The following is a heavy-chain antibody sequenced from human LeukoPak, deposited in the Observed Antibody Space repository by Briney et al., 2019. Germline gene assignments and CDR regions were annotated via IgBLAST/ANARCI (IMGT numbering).Heavy chain of an antibody. J-gene: IGHJ5*02. CDR2: IYPDDSNT. CDR1: GYRFTTHW. Sequence: GESLKISCKGSGYRFTTHWIGWVRPMPGKGLEWMGIIYPDDSNTRYSPSFQGQVTLSADKSINTAYLQWSSLRASDTAMYYCARLEEDLTLGVAGYWFVPWGQGTLVTVS. D-gene: IGHD3-16*01. V-gene: IGHV5-51*01. CDR3: ARLEEDLTLGVAGYWFVP.